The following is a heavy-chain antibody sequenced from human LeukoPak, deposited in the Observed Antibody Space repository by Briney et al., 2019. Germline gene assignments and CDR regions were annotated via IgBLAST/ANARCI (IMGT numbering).Heavy chain of an antibody. CDR3: AKTYYYDSSGFSAFDP. V-gene: IGHV3-48*03. CDR2: ISSSGSTI. D-gene: IGHD3-22*01. CDR1: GFTFSSYE. Sequence: GGSLRLSCAASGFTFSSYEMNWVRQAPGKGLEWVSYISSSGSTIYYADSVKGRFTISRDNSKNTLYLQMNSLRAEDTAVYYCAKTYYYDSSGFSAFDPWGQGTLVTVSS. J-gene: IGHJ5*02.